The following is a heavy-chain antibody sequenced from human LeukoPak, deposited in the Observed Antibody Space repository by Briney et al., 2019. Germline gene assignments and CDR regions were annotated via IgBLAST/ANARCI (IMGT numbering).Heavy chain of an antibody. V-gene: IGHV4-59*01. J-gene: IGHJ4*02. CDR2: IYYSGST. Sequence: KPSETLSLTCTFSGGSISSYYWSWIRQPPGKGLEWIGYIYYSGSTNYNPSLKSRVTISVDTSKNQFSLKLSSVTAADTAVYYCARVRITGTTTAFDYWGQGTLVTVSS. CDR3: ARVRITGTTTAFDY. D-gene: IGHD1-7*01. CDR1: GGSISSYY.